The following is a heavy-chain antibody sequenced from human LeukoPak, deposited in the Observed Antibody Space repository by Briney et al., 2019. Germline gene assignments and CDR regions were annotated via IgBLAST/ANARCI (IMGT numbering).Heavy chain of an antibody. V-gene: IGHV4-59*01. CDR3: AREYYYGSGSLGYFDY. CDR1: GGSFSGYY. Sequence: SETLSLTCAVYGGSFSGYYWSWIRQPPGKGLEWIGYIYYSGSTNYNPSLKSRVTISVDTSKNQFSLKLSSVTAADTAVYYCAREYYYGSGSLGYFDYWGQGTLVTVSS. D-gene: IGHD3-10*01. CDR2: IYYSGST. J-gene: IGHJ4*02.